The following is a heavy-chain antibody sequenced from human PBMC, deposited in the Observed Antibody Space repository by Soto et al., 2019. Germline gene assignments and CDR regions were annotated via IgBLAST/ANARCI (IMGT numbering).Heavy chain of an antibody. CDR1: GFTFSSYA. Sequence: PGGSLRLSCAASGFTFSSYAVNWVRQAPGKGLEWVSAISGSGVSTMYADSVKGRFTISRDNSKNTVHLQMSSLRAEDTALYYCAKVRGPEDFFDYWGQGTLVTVSS. V-gene: IGHV3-23*01. D-gene: IGHD3-10*01. CDR2: ISGSGVST. CDR3: AKVRGPEDFFDY. J-gene: IGHJ4*02.